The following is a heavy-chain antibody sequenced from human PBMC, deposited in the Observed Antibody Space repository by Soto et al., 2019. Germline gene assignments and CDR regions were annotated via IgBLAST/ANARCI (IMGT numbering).Heavy chain of an antibody. D-gene: IGHD7-27*01. CDR3: ARHYPGHPYFDY. CDR2: IYYSGST. J-gene: IGHJ4*02. Sequence: QVQLQESGPGLVKPSETLSLTCTVSGGSISSYYWSWIRQPPGKGLEWIGYIYYSGSTNYNPSLKSRGTISVDTSKNQFSLKLRSVTAADTAVFYCARHYPGHPYFDYWGQGALVTVSS. CDR1: GGSISSYY. V-gene: IGHV4-59*08.